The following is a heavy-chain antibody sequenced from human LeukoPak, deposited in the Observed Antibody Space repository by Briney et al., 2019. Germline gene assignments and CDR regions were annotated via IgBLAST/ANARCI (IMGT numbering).Heavy chain of an antibody. CDR1: GFTFRTYW. V-gene: IGHV3-66*01. CDR2: IYSGGGT. CDR3: ARNYYDSSAYYYFDY. J-gene: IGHJ4*02. D-gene: IGHD3-22*01. Sequence: PGGSLRLSCAASGFTFRTYWMNWVRQAPGKGLEWVSLIYSGGGTYYADSVKGRFTISRDNSKNTLYLQMNSLRAEDTAVYYCARNYYDSSAYYYFDYWGQGTLVTVSS.